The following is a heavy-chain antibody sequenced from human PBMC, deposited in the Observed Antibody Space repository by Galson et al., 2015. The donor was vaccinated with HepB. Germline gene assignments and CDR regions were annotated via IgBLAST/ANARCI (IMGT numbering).Heavy chain of an antibody. J-gene: IGHJ2*01. Sequence: SVKVSCKASGYTFTGYYMHWVRQAPGQGLEWMGWINPNSGGTKYVQKFQGRVTMTRDTSISTAYMELNRLRYDDTAVYYCARDGSSSWPDWYFDLWGRGTLVTVSS. V-gene: IGHV1-2*02. CDR3: ARDGSSSWPDWYFDL. CDR2: INPNSGGT. D-gene: IGHD6-13*01. CDR1: GYTFTGYY.